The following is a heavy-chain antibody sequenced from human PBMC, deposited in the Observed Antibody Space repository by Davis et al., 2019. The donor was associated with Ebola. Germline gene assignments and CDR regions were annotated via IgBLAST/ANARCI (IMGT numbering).Heavy chain of an antibody. V-gene: IGHV6-1*01. CDR1: GDSVSSHSAA. CDR3: ARGSYYVFDY. CDR2: TYYRSKWYN. J-gene: IGHJ4*02. Sequence: SQTLSLTCAISGDSVSSHSAAWNCIRQSPSRGLEWLGRTYYRSKWYNDYAVPVKSRITINPDTSKNQFSLQLNSVTPEDTAVYYCARGSYYVFDYWGQGTLVTVSS. D-gene: IGHD1-26*01.